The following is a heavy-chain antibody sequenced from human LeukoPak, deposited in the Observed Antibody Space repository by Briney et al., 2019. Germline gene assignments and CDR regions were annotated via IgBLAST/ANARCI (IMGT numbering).Heavy chain of an antibody. CDR2: IYYSGST. Sequence: SEPLSLPRSVSGVPHSRQLWIYIRPPPGEALVERGYIYYSGSTNYNPSLKSRVTISVDTSKHQFSLKLSSVTAADTAVYYFARGSDHAGSNHPFDYWGQGTLVTVSS. D-gene: IGHD4-11*01. J-gene: IGHJ4*02. V-gene: IGHV4-59*11. CDR1: GVPHSRQL. CDR3: ARGSDHAGSNHPFDY.